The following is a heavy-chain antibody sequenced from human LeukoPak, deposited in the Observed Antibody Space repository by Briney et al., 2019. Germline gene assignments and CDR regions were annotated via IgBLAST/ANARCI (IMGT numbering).Heavy chain of an antibody. CDR3: ARHFSGAAAPLPFDY. V-gene: IGHV4-59*08. J-gene: IGHJ4*02. Sequence: SGPTLVNPSETLSLTCTVSGGSIGTYYWSWIRQPPGKGLEWIGYIYSSGHTNYNPSLKNRDTISVDTSKNQFSLNLTSVTAADTAVYYCARHFSGAAAPLPFDYWGQGTLVTVSS. CDR2: IYSSGHT. D-gene: IGHD6-13*01. CDR1: GGSIGTYY.